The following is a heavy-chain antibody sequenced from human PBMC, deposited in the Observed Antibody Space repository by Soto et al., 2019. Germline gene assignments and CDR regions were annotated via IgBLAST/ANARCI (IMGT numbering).Heavy chain of an antibody. CDR2: ITNRGTHT. Sequence: PGWSLRLSCTASGFSFSSYTMNWFRQAPGKGLQWVASITNRGTHTYSADSVKGRFTISRDNDKNSLYLQMNNLRAEDTATYYCARAHEVAWFDSWGLRTLVTVSS. D-gene: IGHD2-15*01. J-gene: IGHJ5*01. CDR1: GFSFSSYT. CDR3: ARAHEVAWFDS. V-gene: IGHV3-21*06.